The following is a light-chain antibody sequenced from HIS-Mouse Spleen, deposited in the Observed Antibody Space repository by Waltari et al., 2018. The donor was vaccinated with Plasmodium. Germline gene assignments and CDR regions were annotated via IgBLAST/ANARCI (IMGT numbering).Light chain of an antibody. V-gene: IGLV3-25*03. Sequence: SYELTQPPSVSVSPGQTARITRSRDAFPKHYAYWYQQKPGQAPVLVIYKDSERPSGIPERFSGSSSGTTVTLTISGVQAEDEADYYCQSADSSGTYQVFGGGTKLTVL. CDR3: QSADSSGTYQV. CDR2: KDS. CDR1: AFPKHY. J-gene: IGLJ2*01.